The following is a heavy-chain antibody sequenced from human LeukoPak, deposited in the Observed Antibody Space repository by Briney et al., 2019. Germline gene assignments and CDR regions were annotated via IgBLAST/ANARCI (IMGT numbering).Heavy chain of an antibody. D-gene: IGHD5-12*01. Sequence: SETLSLTCTVSGGSISSSNYYWGWIRQPPGKGLEWIGTVYYSGSTYYNPSLKSRVTISVDTPNNQFSLKLTSVTAADTAMYYCARVEYSGYDYRGAFDIWGQGTMVTVSS. CDR3: ARVEYSGYDYRGAFDI. CDR2: VYYSGST. CDR1: GGSISSSNYY. V-gene: IGHV4-39*07. J-gene: IGHJ3*02.